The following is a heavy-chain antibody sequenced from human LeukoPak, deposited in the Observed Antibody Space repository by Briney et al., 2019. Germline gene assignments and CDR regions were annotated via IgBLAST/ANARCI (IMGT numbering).Heavy chain of an antibody. J-gene: IGHJ4*02. V-gene: IGHV4-39*01. CDR1: GGSLIISNYY. Sequence: SETLSLTCTVSGGSLIISNYYWGWIRQSPDKGLECIGKISYSGSTYYNPSLRSRVHMSVDTSKNQFSLTLSSVTAADTAVYYCARLTDFWGQGILVTVSS. CDR2: ISYSGST. CDR3: ARLTDF.